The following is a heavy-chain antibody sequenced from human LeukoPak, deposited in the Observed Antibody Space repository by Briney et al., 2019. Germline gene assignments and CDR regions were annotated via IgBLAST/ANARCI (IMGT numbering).Heavy chain of an antibody. CDR3: ASGGNRMPDAFDI. CDR2: INHSGST. J-gene: IGHJ3*02. V-gene: IGHV4-34*01. D-gene: IGHD4-23*01. Sequence: KTSETLSLTCAVYGESFSGYYWSWIRQPPGKGLEWIGEINHSGSTNYNPPLKSRVTISVDTSKNQFSLKLSSVTAADTAVYYCASGGNRMPDAFDIWGQGTMVTVSS. CDR1: GESFSGYY.